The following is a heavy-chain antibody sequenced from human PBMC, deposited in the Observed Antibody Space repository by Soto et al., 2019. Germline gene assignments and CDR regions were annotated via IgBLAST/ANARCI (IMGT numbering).Heavy chain of an antibody. J-gene: IGHJ6*02. CDR1: GYTFTSYD. D-gene: IGHD6-13*01. V-gene: IGHV1-8*01. CDR3: ASGSSSWHYYYYGMDV. Sequence: ASVKVSCKASGYTFTSYDINWVRQATGQGLEWMGWMNPNSGNTGYAQKFQGRVTMTRNTSISTAYMELSSLRSEDTAVYYCASGSSSWHYYYYGMDVWGQGTTVTVSS. CDR2: MNPNSGNT.